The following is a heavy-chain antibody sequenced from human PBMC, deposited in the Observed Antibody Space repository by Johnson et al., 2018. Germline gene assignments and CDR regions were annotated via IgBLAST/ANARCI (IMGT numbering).Heavy chain of an antibody. CDR2: ISWSGDDI. CDR1: GFTFDDYA. V-gene: IGHV3-9*01. Sequence: VRLVQSGGGLVQPGRSLRPSCIASGFTFDDYAMHWVRPAPGKGLEWISGISWSGDDIAYADSVKGRFSISRDNSKNTLYLQMNSLRVEDTAVYYCAKDGGAATAPEHDDAFEIWGQGTLVTVSS. J-gene: IGHJ3*02. D-gene: IGHD1-14*01. CDR3: AKDGGAATAPEHDDAFEI.